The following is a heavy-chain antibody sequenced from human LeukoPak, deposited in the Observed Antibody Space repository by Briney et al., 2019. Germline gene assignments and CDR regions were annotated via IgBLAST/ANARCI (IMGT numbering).Heavy chain of an antibody. J-gene: IGHJ1*01. CDR1: RFTFSNYW. D-gene: IGHD1-26*01. Sequence: GGSLRLSCAASRFTFSNYWMNWFRQAPGKGLEWVANINQDGSEKNYVDSVKGRFTISRDNAENSLYLQMNSLRAEDTALYYCARDLGGIAGSWGQGALVTVSS. V-gene: IGHV3-7*01. CDR3: ARDLGGIAGS. CDR2: INQDGSEK.